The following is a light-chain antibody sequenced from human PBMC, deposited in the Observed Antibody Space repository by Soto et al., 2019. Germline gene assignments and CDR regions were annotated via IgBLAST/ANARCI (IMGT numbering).Light chain of an antibody. CDR1: ISNIGNNY. J-gene: IGLJ1*01. CDR2: RND. Sequence: QSVLTQPSSVSGTPGQGVTISCSGSISNIGNNYVYWCQQLPGTAPKVLTNRNDHRPSGVPDRFSGSKSGTSASLAISGLRSEDEADYYCAAWDDTVRSYVFGTGTKLTVL. V-gene: IGLV1-47*01. CDR3: AAWDDTVRSYV.